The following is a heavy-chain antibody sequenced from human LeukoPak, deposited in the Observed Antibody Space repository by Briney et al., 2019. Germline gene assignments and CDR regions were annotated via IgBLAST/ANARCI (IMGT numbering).Heavy chain of an antibody. D-gene: IGHD1-26*01. J-gene: IGHJ3*02. CDR1: GGSISSSSYY. CDR2: IYYSGST. Sequence: SETLSLTCTVSGGSISSSSYYWGWIRQPPGKGLEWIGSIYYSGSTYYNPSLKSRVTISVDTSKNQFSLKLSSVTAADTAVYYCARVPRELLRSYGAFDIWGQGTMVTVSS. V-gene: IGHV4-39*07. CDR3: ARVPRELLRSYGAFDI.